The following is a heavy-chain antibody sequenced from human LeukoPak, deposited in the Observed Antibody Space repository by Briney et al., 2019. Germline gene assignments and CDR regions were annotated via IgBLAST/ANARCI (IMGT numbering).Heavy chain of an antibody. CDR3: ARAGQWLVPNQAFDY. D-gene: IGHD6-19*01. J-gene: IGHJ4*02. Sequence: PGGSLRLSCAASGFTFSSYSMNWVRQAPGKGLEWVSSISSSSSYIYYADSVKGRFTISRDNAKNSLYLQMNSLRAEDTAVYYCARAGQWLVPNQAFDYWGQGTLVTVSS. V-gene: IGHV3-21*01. CDR2: ISSSSSYI. CDR1: GFTFSSYS.